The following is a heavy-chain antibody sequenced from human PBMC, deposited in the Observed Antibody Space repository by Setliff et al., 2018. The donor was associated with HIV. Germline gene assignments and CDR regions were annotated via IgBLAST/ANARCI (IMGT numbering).Heavy chain of an antibody. V-gene: IGHV3-21*01. Sequence: GGSLRLSCEASGFTFSTYSMNWVRQAPGKGLEWVSSISSSSRSKYYADSVKGRFTISRDNAKNSLYLQMNSLTAEDTAVYYCARDVSWRVRTYIDYWGQGALVTGS. CDR1: GFTFSTYS. CDR3: ARDVSWRVRTYIDY. CDR2: ISSSSRSK. D-gene: IGHD3-3*01. J-gene: IGHJ4*02.